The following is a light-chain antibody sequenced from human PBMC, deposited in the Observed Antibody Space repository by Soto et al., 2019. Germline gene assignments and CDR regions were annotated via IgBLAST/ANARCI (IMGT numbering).Light chain of an antibody. V-gene: IGLV2-14*01. CDR1: SSDVGGYNY. Sequence: QSALTQPASVSGSPGQSITISCTGTSSDVGGYNYVSWYQQHPGKAPKLMIYEVSNRPSGVSNRFYGSKSGNTASLTISGLQAEDEADYYCSSYTSSSTLPNWVFGGGTKVTVL. CDR2: EVS. J-gene: IGLJ3*02. CDR3: SSYTSSSTLPNWV.